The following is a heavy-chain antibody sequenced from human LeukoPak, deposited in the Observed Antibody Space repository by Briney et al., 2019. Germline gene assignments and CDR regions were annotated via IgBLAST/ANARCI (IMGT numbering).Heavy chain of an antibody. CDR1: GGSISSSSSY. CDR2: LHYGGKN. J-gene: IGHJ3*02. V-gene: IGHV4-39*07. CDR3: ARGYCSSTSCYEAFDI. D-gene: IGHD2-2*01. Sequence: SETLSLICTVSGGSISSSSSYWVWIRQSPGKGLEWIGSLHYGGKNYYNPSLKSRVTISVDTSKNQFSLKLSSVTAADTAVYFCARGYCSSTSCYEAFDIWGQGTMVTVSS.